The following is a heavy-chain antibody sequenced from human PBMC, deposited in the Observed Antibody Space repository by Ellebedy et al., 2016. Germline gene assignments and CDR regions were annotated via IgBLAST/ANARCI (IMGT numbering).Heavy chain of an antibody. CDR1: GGSISSSSYY. D-gene: IGHD3-9*01. CDR3: ARDLYYDILTGLTEYDY. CDR2: IYYSGST. J-gene: IGHJ4*02. V-gene: IGHV4-39*07. Sequence: SETLSLTCTVSGGSISSSSYYWGWIRQPPGKGLEWIGSIYYSGSTYYNPSLKHRVTISVDTSKNQFSLKLSSVTAADTAVYYCARDLYYDILTGLTEYDYWGQGTLVTVSS.